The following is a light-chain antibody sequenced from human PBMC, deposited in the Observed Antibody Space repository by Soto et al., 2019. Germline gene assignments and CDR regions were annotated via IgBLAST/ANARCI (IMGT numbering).Light chain of an antibody. V-gene: IGLV1-51*01. CDR3: GSWDSSLSAYV. Sequence: QSALTQPPSVSAAPGQKVTISCSGSSPNIGGNSVSWYQQLPGTAPKLLIYDDNKRPSGIPDRFSGSKSGTSATLGITGFQTGDEADYYCGSWDSSLSAYVFGTGTKGTVL. CDR1: SPNIGGNS. J-gene: IGLJ1*01. CDR2: DDN.